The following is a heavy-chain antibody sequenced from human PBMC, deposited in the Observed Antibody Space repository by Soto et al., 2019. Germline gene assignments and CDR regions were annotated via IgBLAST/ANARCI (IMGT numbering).Heavy chain of an antibody. CDR3: AKIVVVAATYWFDP. J-gene: IGHJ5*02. CDR1: GGSISSYY. Sequence: SETLSLTCTVSGGSISSYYWSWIRQPPGKGLEWIGYIYYSGSTNYNPSLKSRVTISVDTSKNQFSLKMSSVTAADTAVYYCAKIVVVAATYWFDPWGQGTLVTVSS. D-gene: IGHD2-15*01. CDR2: IYYSGST. V-gene: IGHV4-59*01.